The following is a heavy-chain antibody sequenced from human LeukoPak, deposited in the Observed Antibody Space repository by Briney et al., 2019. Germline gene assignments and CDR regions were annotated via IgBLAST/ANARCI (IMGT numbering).Heavy chain of an antibody. CDR1: GFVFSDYS. CDR2: IRGSGSGSGSGM. Sequence: GGSLRLSCAASGFVFSDYSMNWVRQAPGKGLEWVSNIRGSGSGSGSGMYYADSVKGRFTISRDNAKNSLYLQMSSLRAEDTAFYYCARDNNWEFDFWGQGALVTVSS. J-gene: IGHJ4*02. V-gene: IGHV3-48*04. CDR3: ARDNNWEFDF. D-gene: IGHD1-1*01.